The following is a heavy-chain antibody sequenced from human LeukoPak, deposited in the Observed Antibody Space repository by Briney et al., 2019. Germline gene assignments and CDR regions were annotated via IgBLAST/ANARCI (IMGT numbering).Heavy chain of an antibody. CDR3: VRGLSLRGIPYAMDV. J-gene: IGHJ6*02. CDR1: GGTFGSYA. Sequence: SVKVSCKPSGGTFGSYAISWVRQAPGQGLEWVGGIIPLFGAPLYAQKFQGRVTITADERTSTVYMDLSSLRSDDTAVYYCVRGLSLRGIPYAMDVWGQGTTVTVSS. V-gene: IGHV1-69*13. D-gene: IGHD3-10*01. CDR2: IIPLFGAP.